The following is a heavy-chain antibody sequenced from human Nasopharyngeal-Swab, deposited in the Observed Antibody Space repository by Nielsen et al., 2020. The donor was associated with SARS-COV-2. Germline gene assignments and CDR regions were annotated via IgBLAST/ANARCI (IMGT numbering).Heavy chain of an antibody. CDR3: AIVNYAYYYYYYMDV. V-gene: IGHV3-23*01. CDR2: ISGSGGST. D-gene: IGHD4-11*01. J-gene: IGHJ6*03. Sequence: GESLKISCAASGFTFSSYAMNWVRQAPGKGLEWVSAISGSGGSTYYADSVKGRFTISRDNSKNTLYLQMNSLRAEDTAVYYCAIVNYAYYYYYYMDVWGKGTTVTVSS. CDR1: GFTFSSYA.